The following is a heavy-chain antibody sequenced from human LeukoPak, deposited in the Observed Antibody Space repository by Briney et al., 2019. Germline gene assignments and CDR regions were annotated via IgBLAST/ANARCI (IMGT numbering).Heavy chain of an antibody. Sequence: SETLSLTCTVSGGSISTYYWSWIRQPAGKGLEWIGRIYTSGSTNYNPSLKSRVTMSVDTSKNQFSLKLSPVTAADTAVYYCARSQRIVVVPAAIVDYYYYMDVWGKGTTVTVSS. CDR2: IYTSGST. CDR1: GGSISTYY. CDR3: ARSQRIVVVPAAIVDYYYYMDV. J-gene: IGHJ6*03. V-gene: IGHV4-4*07. D-gene: IGHD2-2*01.